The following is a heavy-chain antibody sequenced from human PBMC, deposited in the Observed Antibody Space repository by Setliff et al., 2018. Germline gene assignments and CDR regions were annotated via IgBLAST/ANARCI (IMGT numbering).Heavy chain of an antibody. V-gene: IGHV4-61*02. CDR1: GGSITSGSYY. CDR3: ARLPRTVTHFDY. J-gene: IGHJ4*02. D-gene: IGHD4-17*01. CDR2: LHTSGTT. Sequence: SQTLSLTCAVSGGSITSGSYYWSWIRQPAGEGLEWIGRLHTSGTTVYNPSLQSRVSISVDTSKNQLSLKLDSLTAADTAVYFCARLPRTVTHFDYWGQGALVTVSS.